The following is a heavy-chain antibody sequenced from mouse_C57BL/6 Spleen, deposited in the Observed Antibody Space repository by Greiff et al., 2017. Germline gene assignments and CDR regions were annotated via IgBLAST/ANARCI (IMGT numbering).Heavy chain of an antibody. Sequence: QVQLKESGAELARPGASVKLSCKASGYTFTSYGISWVKQRTGQGLEWIGEIYPRSGNTYYNEKFKGKATLTADKSSSTAYMELRSLTSEDSAVYFCARREDLLRGYFDYWGQGTTLTVSS. D-gene: IGHD1-1*01. J-gene: IGHJ2*01. CDR3: ARREDLLRGYFDY. CDR1: GYTFTSYG. V-gene: IGHV1-81*01. CDR2: IYPRSGNT.